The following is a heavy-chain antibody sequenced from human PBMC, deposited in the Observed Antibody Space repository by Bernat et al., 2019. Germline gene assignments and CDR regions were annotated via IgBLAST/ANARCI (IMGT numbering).Heavy chain of an antibody. CDR3: VDGHYSQR. J-gene: IGHJ4*02. CDR2: INGDGSET. V-gene: IGHV3-7*03. CDR1: GFTISTCW. D-gene: IGHD3-3*01. Sequence: VQMVASGGGLVQPGGSLRLSCTASGFTISTCWMNWVRLAPGKGLEWVANINGDGSETNYVDSVKCRFTVSRDNAANSAYLQMNSLRDEDTAMYYCVDGHYSQRWGQGTLVTVSS.